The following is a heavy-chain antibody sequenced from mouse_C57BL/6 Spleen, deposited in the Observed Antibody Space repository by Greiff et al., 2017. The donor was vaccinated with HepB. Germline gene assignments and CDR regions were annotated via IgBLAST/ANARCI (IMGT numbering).Heavy chain of an antibody. J-gene: IGHJ4*01. CDR1: GFTFSDYG. V-gene: IGHV5-17*01. CDR2: ISSGSSTI. D-gene: IGHD2-4*01. Sequence: DVMLVESGGGLVKPGGSLKLSCAASGFTFSDYGMHWVRQAPEKGLEWVAYISSGSSTIYYADTVKGRFTISRDNAKNTLFLQMTSLRSEDTAMYYCARGDDYVYYAMDYWGQGTSVTVSS. CDR3: ARGDDYVYYAMDY.